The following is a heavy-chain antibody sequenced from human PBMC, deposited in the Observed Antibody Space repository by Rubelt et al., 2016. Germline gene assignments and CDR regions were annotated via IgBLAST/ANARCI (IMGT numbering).Heavy chain of an antibody. D-gene: IGHD2-21*01. CDR3: ERRMSGLWYYYGMDV. J-gene: IGHJ6*02. V-gene: IGHV3-74*02. CDR2: IISDGSST. Sequence: EVQLVESGGGLVQPGGSLRLSCAASGFTFSSYWMHWVRKAPGKGLVWVSRIISDGSSTSSGDSVKGRFTISKDTAKTTLNQKMNSLRAVETAVYYCERRMSGLWYYYGMDVWGQGTTVTVSS. CDR1: GFTFSSYW.